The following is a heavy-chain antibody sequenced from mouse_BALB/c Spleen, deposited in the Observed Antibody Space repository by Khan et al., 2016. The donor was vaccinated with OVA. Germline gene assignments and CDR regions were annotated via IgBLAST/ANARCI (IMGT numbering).Heavy chain of an antibody. J-gene: IGHJ2*01. CDR2: INPSAGYT. CDR1: GYTFTSYW. CDR3: ARDRIDY. Sequence: QIQLVQSGAELAKPGASVKMSCKASGYTFTSYWMHWVKQRPGQGLEWIGYINPSAGYTDYNQKFKDKAKLTADKSSSTAYMQLNSLTSEDSAVYYCARDRIDYWGQGTTLTVSS. V-gene: IGHV1-7*01.